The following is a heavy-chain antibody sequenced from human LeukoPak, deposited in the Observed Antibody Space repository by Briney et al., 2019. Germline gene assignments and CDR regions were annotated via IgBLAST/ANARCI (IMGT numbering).Heavy chain of an antibody. V-gene: IGHV3-23*01. Sequence: GGSLRLSCAASGFTFSSYALSWVRQAPGKGREWVSTISGGGGNKYYEDSGKVRFPISRNISKNLLYLQMNSLRAEDTAVYYCAKDGDIWLRDLNWFDPWGQGNLVTVSS. J-gene: IGHJ5*02. CDR2: ISGGGGNK. CDR3: AKDGDIWLRDLNWFDP. CDR1: GFTFSSYA. D-gene: IGHD3/OR15-3a*01.